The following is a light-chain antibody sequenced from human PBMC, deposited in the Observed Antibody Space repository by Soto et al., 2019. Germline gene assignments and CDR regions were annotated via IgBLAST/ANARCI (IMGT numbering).Light chain of an antibody. Sequence: HSVLTQPPSVSGSPGQSVTISCTGTSSDVGRFNYVSWYQQHPGKAPKLIIYDVTERPSGVPDRFSASKSGNTASLTISGLQTEDEDDYSCCLYAHAYTEFGGGTNVTVL. CDR2: DVT. CDR3: CLYAHAYTE. V-gene: IGLV2-11*01. CDR1: SSDVGRFNY. J-gene: IGLJ2*01.